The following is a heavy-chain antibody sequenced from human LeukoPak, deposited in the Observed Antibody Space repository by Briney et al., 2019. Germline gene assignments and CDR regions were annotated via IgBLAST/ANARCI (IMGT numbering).Heavy chain of an antibody. CDR1: GGSISSSSYY. V-gene: IGHV4-39*07. J-gene: IGHJ3*02. D-gene: IGHD2-15*01. Sequence: SETLSLTCTVSGGSISSSSYYWSWIRQPPGKGLEWIGEINHSGSTNYNPSLKSRVTISVDTSKNQFSLKLSSVTAADTAVYYCARGLGYCSGGSCYDPQANDAFDIWGQGTMVTVSS. CDR2: INHSGST. CDR3: ARGLGYCSGGSCYDPQANDAFDI.